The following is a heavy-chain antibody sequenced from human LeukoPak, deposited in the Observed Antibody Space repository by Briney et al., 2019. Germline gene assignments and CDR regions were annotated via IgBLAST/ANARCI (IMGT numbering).Heavy chain of an antibody. V-gene: IGHV3-30*18. D-gene: IGHD3-16*01. Sequence: RSGGSLRLSCVASGFTFSDHYMDWVRQAPGKGLEWVAVISYDGSNKYYADSVKGRFTISRDNSKNTLYLQMNSLRAEDTAVYYCAKDLGPYDQGYFDLWGRGTLVAVSS. CDR2: ISYDGSNK. CDR3: AKDLGPYDQGYFDL. CDR1: GFTFSDHY. J-gene: IGHJ2*01.